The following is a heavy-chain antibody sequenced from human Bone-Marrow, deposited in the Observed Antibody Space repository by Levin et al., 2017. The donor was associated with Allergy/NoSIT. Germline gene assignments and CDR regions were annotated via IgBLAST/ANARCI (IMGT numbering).Heavy chain of an antibody. Sequence: ASVKVSCKASGYTFTRFFMHWVRQAPGQGLEWMGIINPNGDGTSYAQKFQGRITMTRDTSTSTAYLELSSLRSEDTAVYYCASGDYSYGSWFLDYWGQGTLVTVTS. J-gene: IGHJ4*02. V-gene: IGHV1-46*03. D-gene: IGHD5-18*01. CDR3: ASGDYSYGSWFLDY. CDR2: INPNGDGT. CDR1: GYTFTRFF.